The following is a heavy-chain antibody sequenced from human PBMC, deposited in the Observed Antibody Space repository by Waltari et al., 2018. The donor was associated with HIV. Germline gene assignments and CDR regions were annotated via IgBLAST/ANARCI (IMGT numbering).Heavy chain of an antibody. CDR3: ARARGGLSPVY. V-gene: IGHV3-74*01. J-gene: IGHJ4*02. D-gene: IGHD3-16*01. CDR1: GFTFLSYW. CDR2: INSDGSST. Sequence: VLLVESLGALVQPGRSLSPSCAPSGFTFLSYWLHWFRQAPGKGLVWGSRINSDGSSTRYADSVKGRFTISRDNAKNTLYLQMNSLRAEDTAVYYCARARGGLSPVYWGQGTLVTVSS.